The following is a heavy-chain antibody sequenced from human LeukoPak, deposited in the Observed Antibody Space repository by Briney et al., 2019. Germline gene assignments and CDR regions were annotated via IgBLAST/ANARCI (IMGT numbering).Heavy chain of an antibody. CDR2: ISSSGSTI. Sequence: GGSLRLSCAASGFTFSDYYMSWIRQAPGKGLEWVSYISSSGSTIYYADSVRGRFTISRDNAKNSQYLQMNSLRAEDTAVYYCASRRITGTTGYWGQGTLVTVSS. V-gene: IGHV3-11*04. J-gene: IGHJ4*02. CDR3: ASRRITGTTGY. CDR1: GFTFSDYY. D-gene: IGHD1-7*01.